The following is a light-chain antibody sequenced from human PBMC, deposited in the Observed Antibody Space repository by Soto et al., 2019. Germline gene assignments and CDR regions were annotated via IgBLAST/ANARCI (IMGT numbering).Light chain of an antibody. CDR2: AAS. Sequence: IEMTQTPSSLSVSLGYRVTITCRASQGIRHDLGWYQQKPGKAPELLIYAASILQSGVPSRFSGSGSGTDFTLTITSLQPEDFAIYYCLQDYTYPRTFGGGTKVDI. J-gene: IGKJ4*01. CDR3: LQDYTYPRT. V-gene: IGKV1-6*01. CDR1: QGIRHD.